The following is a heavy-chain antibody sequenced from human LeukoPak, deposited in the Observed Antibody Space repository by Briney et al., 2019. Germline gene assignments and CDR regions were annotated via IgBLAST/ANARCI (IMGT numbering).Heavy chain of an antibody. Sequence: SETLSLTCAVYGGSFSGYYWSWIRQPPGKGLEWIGEVNHSGSTNYNPSLKSRVTISVDTSKNQFSLKLSSVTAADTAVYYCARGRRSVTLHAFDIWGQGTMVTVPS. CDR1: GGSFSGYY. CDR3: ARGRRSVTLHAFDI. D-gene: IGHD4-17*01. CDR2: VNHSGST. V-gene: IGHV4-34*01. J-gene: IGHJ3*02.